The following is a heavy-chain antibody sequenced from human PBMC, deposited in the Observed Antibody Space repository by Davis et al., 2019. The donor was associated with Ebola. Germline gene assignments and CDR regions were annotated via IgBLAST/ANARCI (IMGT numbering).Heavy chain of an antibody. CDR1: GYTFTSNG. CDR3: ARGAENYCIGTSCYLSEADS. J-gene: IGHJ4*02. Sequence: AASVKVSCKASGYTFTSNGISWVRQAPGQGLEWMGWIAAYNFKTHYAQKFQDRATMTIDPYTSTAYMELRSLRSDDTAIYYCARGAENYCIGTSCYLSEADSWGQGTLVTVSS. CDR2: IAAYNFKT. V-gene: IGHV1-18*04. D-gene: IGHD2-2*01.